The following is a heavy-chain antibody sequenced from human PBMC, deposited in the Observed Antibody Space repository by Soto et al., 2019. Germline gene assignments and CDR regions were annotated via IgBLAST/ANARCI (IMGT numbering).Heavy chain of an antibody. Sequence: EVQLVESGGGLVQPGGSLRLSCAASGFTFSRYWMSWVRQAPGKGLEWVANIKQDGSEKYYVDSVKGRFTISRDNAKNSLYLQMNSLRVEDTAVFYCARDLDQGCSGGSCYSTGAFDIWGQGTMVTVSS. CDR2: IKQDGSEK. J-gene: IGHJ3*02. CDR3: ARDLDQGCSGGSCYSTGAFDI. D-gene: IGHD2-15*01. V-gene: IGHV3-7*01. CDR1: GFTFSRYW.